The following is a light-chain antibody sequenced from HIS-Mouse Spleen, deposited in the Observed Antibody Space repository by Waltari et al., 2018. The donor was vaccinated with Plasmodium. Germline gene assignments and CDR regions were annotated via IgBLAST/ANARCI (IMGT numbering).Light chain of an antibody. CDR1: SSDVGGYNY. Sequence: QSALTQPRSVSGSPGQSVTISCTGTSSDVGGYNYVSSYQQHPGKAPTLMIYDVSNRPPGVPVRVSGPKSGNTASLTISGRQAEDEADYYCCSDAGSYTLVFGGGTKLTVL. J-gene: IGLJ2*01. CDR3: CSDAGSYTLV. V-gene: IGLV2-11*01. CDR2: DVS.